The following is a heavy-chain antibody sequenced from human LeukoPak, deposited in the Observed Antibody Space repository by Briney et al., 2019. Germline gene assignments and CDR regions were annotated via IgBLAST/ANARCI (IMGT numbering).Heavy chain of an antibody. CDR2: ISGSGGST. CDR1: GFTFSSYA. J-gene: IGHJ4*02. Sequence: HPGGSLRLSCAASGFTFSSYAMSWVRQAPGKGLEWVSAISGSGGSTYYADSVKGRFTISRDNSKNTLYLQMNSLRAEDTAVYYCAKALLGYCSGGSCSLFDYWGQGTLVTVSS. D-gene: IGHD2-15*01. CDR3: AKALLGYCSGGSCSLFDY. V-gene: IGHV3-23*01.